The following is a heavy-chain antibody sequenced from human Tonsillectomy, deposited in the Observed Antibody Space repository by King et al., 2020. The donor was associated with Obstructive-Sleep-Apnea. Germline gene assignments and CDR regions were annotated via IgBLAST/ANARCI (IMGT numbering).Heavy chain of an antibody. CDR3: AKESYGGNYYDRSGYFDY. Sequence: VQLVESGGGVVQPGRSPRLSCAASGFTFSSYGMHWVRQAPGKGLEWVAVISFDGSEKYYADSVKGRFTISRDNSKNTLYVQMNSLRAEDTAVYYCAKESYGGNYYDRSGYFDYWGQGTLVTVSS. J-gene: IGHJ4*02. CDR1: GFTFSSYG. CDR2: ISFDGSEK. D-gene: IGHD3-22*01. V-gene: IGHV3-30*18.